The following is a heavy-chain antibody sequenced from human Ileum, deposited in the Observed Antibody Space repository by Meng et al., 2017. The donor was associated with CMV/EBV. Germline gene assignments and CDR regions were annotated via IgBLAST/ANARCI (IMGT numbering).Heavy chain of an antibody. V-gene: IGHV3-7*04. CDR2: IKQDGSEK. CDR1: GFTFSSYW. CDR3: ARAPAVAGRYYFDY. Sequence: GGSLRLSCAASGFTFSSYWINWVRQAPGKGLEWVANIKQDGSEKNYVDSVKGRFTISRDNAKNSLYLQMNSLRAEDTAVYYCARAPAVAGRYYFDYWGQGTLVTVSS. J-gene: IGHJ4*02. D-gene: IGHD6-13*01.